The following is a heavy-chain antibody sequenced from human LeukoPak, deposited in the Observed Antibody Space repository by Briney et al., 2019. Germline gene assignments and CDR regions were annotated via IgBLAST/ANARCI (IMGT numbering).Heavy chain of an antibody. J-gene: IGHJ4*02. D-gene: IGHD4-17*01. V-gene: IGHV3-66*01. CDR1: GFTVSSNY. Sequence: PGGSLRLSCAASGFTVSSNYMSWVRQAPGKGLEWVSVIYSGGSTYYADSVKGRFTISRVNSKNTLYLQMNSLRAEDTAVYYCARSYGDYGIDYWGQGTLVTVSS. CDR3: ARSYGDYGIDY. CDR2: IYSGGST.